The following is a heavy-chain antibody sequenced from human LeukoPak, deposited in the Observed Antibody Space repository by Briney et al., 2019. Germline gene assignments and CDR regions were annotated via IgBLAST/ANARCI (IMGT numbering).Heavy chain of an antibody. CDR3: ARVKAVAGTRGAFDI. CDR2: SNPNSGGT. J-gene: IGHJ3*02. V-gene: IGHV1-2*06. D-gene: IGHD6-19*01. Sequence: ASVKVSCKASGYTFTGYYMHWVRQAPGQGLEWMGRSNPNSGGTNYAQKFQGRVTMTRDTSISTAYMELSRLRSDDTAVYYCARVKAVAGTRGAFDIWGQGTMVTVSS. CDR1: GYTFTGYY.